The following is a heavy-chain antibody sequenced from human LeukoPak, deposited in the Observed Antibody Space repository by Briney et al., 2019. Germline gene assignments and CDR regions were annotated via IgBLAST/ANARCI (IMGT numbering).Heavy chain of an antibody. D-gene: IGHD6-6*01. CDR1: GFTFSSYS. CDR2: ISSSSTYI. J-gene: IGHJ3*01. Sequence: GGSLRLSCAASGFTFSSYSMNWVRQAPGKGLEWVSSISSSSTYISYADSVKGRFTISRDNANNSLYLQMNSLRAEDTAVYYCATEFSSLTRGAFDFWGQGTMVTVSS. CDR3: ATEFSSLTRGAFDF. V-gene: IGHV3-21*01.